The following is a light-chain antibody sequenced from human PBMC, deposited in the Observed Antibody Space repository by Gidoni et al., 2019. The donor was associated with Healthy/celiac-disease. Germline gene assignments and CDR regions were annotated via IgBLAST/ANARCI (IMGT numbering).Light chain of an antibody. CDR1: QSVSSSY. Sequence: EIVLTQSPATLSLSPGERATLSCRASQSVSSSYLAWYQQKPGQAPRLLIYGASSRATGIPDRFSVSGSGTDFTLTISRLEPEDFAVYYCQRYGSSPMYTFGQGTKLEIK. CDR3: QRYGSSPMYT. CDR2: GAS. J-gene: IGKJ2*01. V-gene: IGKV3-20*01.